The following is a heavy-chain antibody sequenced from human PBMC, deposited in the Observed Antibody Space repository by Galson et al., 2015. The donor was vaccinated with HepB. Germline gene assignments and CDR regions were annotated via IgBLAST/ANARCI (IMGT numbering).Heavy chain of an antibody. CDR1: RFSFRDYG. CDR2: ASNEGSNK. D-gene: IGHD3-10*01. J-gene: IGHJ4*02. V-gene: IGHV3-30*03. CDR3: TRGPSHGAFDY. Sequence: SLRLSCAASRFSFRDYGMHWVRQAPGKGLEWVAFASNEGSNKYYADSVEGRFTISRDNSKHILYLQMSSLRVADTALYYCTRGPSHGAFDYWGQGTLVAVSS.